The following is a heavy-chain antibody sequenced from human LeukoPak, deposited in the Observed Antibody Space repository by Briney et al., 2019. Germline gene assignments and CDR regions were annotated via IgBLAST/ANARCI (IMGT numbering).Heavy chain of an antibody. V-gene: IGHV3-23*01. Sequence: GGSLRLSCAASGFIFSDTAMSWVRWAPGKGLEWVSAISGSGGSTYYADSVKGRFTISRDNSKNTLYLQMNSLRAEDMAVYYCAKDRCSGGSCYYFDYWGQGTLVTVSS. CDR2: ISGSGGST. J-gene: IGHJ4*02. CDR3: AKDRCSGGSCYYFDY. CDR1: GFIFSDTA. D-gene: IGHD2-15*01.